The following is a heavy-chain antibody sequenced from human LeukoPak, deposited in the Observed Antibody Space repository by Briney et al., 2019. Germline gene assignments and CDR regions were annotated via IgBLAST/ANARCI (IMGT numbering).Heavy chain of an antibody. Sequence: GGSVNVSCKASGYTFTGYYMHWVRQAPGQGLEWMGWINPNSGGTNYAQKFQGRVTMTRDTSISTAYMELSRLRSDDTAVYYCARERGLEQWLVPGYWGQGTLAPVSS. CDR1: GYTFTGYY. CDR3: ARERGLEQWLVPGY. D-gene: IGHD6-19*01. J-gene: IGHJ4*02. CDR2: INPNSGGT. V-gene: IGHV1-2*02.